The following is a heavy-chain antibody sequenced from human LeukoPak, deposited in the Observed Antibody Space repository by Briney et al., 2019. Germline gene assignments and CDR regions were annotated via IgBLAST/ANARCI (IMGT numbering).Heavy chain of an antibody. CDR2: IYYSGST. V-gene: IGHV4-61*08. CDR3: ARVAYYDSSGYFYDY. Sequence: SETLSLTCTVSGGSVSSGGYYWRWIRQPPGKGLEWIGYIYYSGSTNYNPSLKSRVTISVDRSKNRFSLKLTSVTAADTAVYYCARVAYYDSSGYFYDYWGQGTLVTVSS. CDR1: GGSVSSGGYY. J-gene: IGHJ4*02. D-gene: IGHD3-22*01.